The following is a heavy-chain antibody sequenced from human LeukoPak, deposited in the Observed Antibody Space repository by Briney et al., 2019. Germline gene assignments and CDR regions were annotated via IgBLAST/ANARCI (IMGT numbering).Heavy chain of an antibody. CDR1: GYTFTSYD. CDR3: ARSGYSYGYFNY. Sequence: GASVKVSCKASGYTFTSYDINWVRQATGQGLEWMGWMNPNSGNTGYAQKFQGRVTMTRNTSISTAYMELSSLRSEDTAVYYCARSGYSYGYFNYWGQGTLVTVSS. V-gene: IGHV1-8*01. CDR2: MNPNSGNT. D-gene: IGHD5-18*01. J-gene: IGHJ4*02.